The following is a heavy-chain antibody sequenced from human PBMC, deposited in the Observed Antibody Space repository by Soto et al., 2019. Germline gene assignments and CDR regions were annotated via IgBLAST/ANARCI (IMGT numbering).Heavy chain of an antibody. V-gene: IGHV4-39*01. Sequence: SETLSLTCTVSGGSISSSSYYWGWIRQPPGKGLEWIGSIYYSGSTYYNPSLKSRVTISVDTSKNQFSLKLSSVTAADTAVYYCARAVYYYYYYYMDVWGKGTTVTVSS. CDR2: IYYSGST. CDR3: ARAVYYYYYYYMDV. J-gene: IGHJ6*03. CDR1: GGSISSSSYY.